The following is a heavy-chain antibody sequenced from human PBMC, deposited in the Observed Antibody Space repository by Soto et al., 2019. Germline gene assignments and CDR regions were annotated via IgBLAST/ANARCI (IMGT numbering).Heavy chain of an antibody. J-gene: IGHJ5*02. CDR1: GGSLNDHF. CDR2: IYPSGTT. V-gene: IGHV4-4*07. CDR3: AREVGRPGHFDP. D-gene: IGHD6-6*01. Sequence: QVQLQESGPGLVKPSDTLSLTCSVSGGSLNDHFWTWVRQPAGKGMEWIGRIYPSGTTTYNSSLKGHVTLSIDKSKNQVSLRLTSVTAADTAVYYCAREVGRPGHFDPWGQGILVTVSS.